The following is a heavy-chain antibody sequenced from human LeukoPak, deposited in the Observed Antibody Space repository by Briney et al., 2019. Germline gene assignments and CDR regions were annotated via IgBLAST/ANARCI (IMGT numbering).Heavy chain of an antibody. D-gene: IGHD2-8*01. J-gene: IGHJ4*02. V-gene: IGHV3-66*01. CDR3: AREGGAGGTIDY. Sequence: PGGSLRLSCVASGFTVSSNYMSWVRQAPGKGLEWVSVIYSRGTTYYADSVKGRFTISRDNSKNTVYLQMNSLRAEDTAVYYCAREGGAGGTIDYWGQGTLVTVSS. CDR2: IYSRGTT. CDR1: GFTVSSNY.